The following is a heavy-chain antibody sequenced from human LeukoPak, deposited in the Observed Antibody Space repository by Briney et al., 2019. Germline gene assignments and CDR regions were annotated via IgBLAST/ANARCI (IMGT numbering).Heavy chain of an antibody. J-gene: IGHJ4*02. CDR2: IYHSGST. V-gene: IGHV4-30-2*01. Sequence: SQTLSLTCTVSGGSISSGGYYWSWIRQPPGKGLEWIGYIYHSGSTFYNPSLKSRVTISVDRSKNQFSLKLSSVTAADTAVYYCASIPSYYFDCWGQGTLVTVSS. CDR3: ASIPSYYFDC. CDR1: GGSISSGGYY. D-gene: IGHD6-6*01.